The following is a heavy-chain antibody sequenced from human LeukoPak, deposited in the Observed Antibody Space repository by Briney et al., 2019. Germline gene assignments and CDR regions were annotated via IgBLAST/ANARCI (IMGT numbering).Heavy chain of an antibody. CDR3: ARDERYAYYGMDV. D-gene: IGHD2-8*01. V-gene: IGHV3-48*01. CDR1: GFTFSSYS. Sequence: PGGSLRLSCAASGFTFSSYSMNWVRQAPGKGLQWVSYISSSSSTIYYADSVKGRFTISRDNAKNSLYLQMNSLRAEDTAVYYCARDERYAYYGMDVWGQGTTVTVSS. J-gene: IGHJ6*02. CDR2: ISSSSSTI.